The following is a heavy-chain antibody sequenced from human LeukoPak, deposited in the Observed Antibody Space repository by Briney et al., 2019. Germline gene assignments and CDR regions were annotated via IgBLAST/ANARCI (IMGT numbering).Heavy chain of an antibody. CDR1: GFTFSTYA. V-gene: IGHV3-30-3*01. CDR2: ISYDGSNT. D-gene: IGHD1-26*01. Sequence: PGRSLRLSCAASGFTFSTYAIHWVRRAPGKGLEWVAVISYDGSNTYYADSVKGRFTISRDNSKNTLYLQMTSLRAEDTAVYYCARDSGAGWELPKYYFDYWGQGTLVTVSS. CDR3: ARDSGAGWELPKYYFDY. J-gene: IGHJ4*02.